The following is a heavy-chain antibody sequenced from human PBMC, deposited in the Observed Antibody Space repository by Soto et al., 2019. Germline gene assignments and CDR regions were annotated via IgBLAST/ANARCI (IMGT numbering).Heavy chain of an antibody. CDR1: GGSFSGYY. J-gene: IGHJ6*02. CDR3: GRGVSEYDSSGYYYSDYYGMDV. CDR2: INHSGST. V-gene: IGHV4-34*01. Sequence: QVQLQQWGAGLLKPSETLSLTCVVYGGSFSGYYWSWIRQPPGKGLERIGEINHSGSTNYNPSLKSRVTISVDTSMNQFSLKLRSVSAADTDVYYCGRGVSEYDSSGYYYSDYYGMDVWGQGTTVTVSS. D-gene: IGHD3-22*01.